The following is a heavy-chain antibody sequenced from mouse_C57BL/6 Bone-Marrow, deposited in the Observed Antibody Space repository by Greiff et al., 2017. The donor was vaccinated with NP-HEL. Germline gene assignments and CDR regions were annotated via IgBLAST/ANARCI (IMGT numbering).Heavy chain of an antibody. J-gene: IGHJ1*03. Sequence: QVQLKQSGPGLVQPSQSLSITCTVSGFSLTSYGVHWVRQSPGKGLEWLGVIWRGGSTDYNAAFMSRLSITKDNSKSQVFFKMDSLQADDTAIYYCAKNSPLLLRHGYFEVWGTGTTVTVSS. CDR1: GFSLTSYG. D-gene: IGHD1-1*01. CDR3: AKNSPLLLRHGYFEV. V-gene: IGHV2-5*01. CDR2: IWRGGST.